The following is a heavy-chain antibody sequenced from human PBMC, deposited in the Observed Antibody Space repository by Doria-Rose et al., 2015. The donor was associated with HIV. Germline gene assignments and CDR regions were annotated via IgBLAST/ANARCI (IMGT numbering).Heavy chain of an antibody. CDR1: GFSFESYA. V-gene: IGHV3-9*01. D-gene: IGHD3-3*01. CDR3: AKAPIIGPKYYFYMDV. CDR2: ISWDSGAK. J-gene: IGHJ6*03. Sequence: QLQESGGGLVQPGRSLRLSCVGSGFSFESYAMHWVRLGPGQGLEWVAGISWDSGAKGNADSVEGRFTISRDNAKKSVYLEMRSLRPEDTAFYYCAKAPIIGPKYYFYMDVWGKGTSVTVSS.